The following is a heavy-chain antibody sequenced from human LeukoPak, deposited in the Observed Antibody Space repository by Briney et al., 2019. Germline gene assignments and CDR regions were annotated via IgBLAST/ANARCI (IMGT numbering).Heavy chain of an antibody. J-gene: IGHJ6*03. Sequence: PSETLSLTCAVSGASISSYYWSWIRQSPGKGLEWIGYIYYSASTNYNPSVKSRGTISVDTSKNQFSLKLSSVTAADTAVYYCAREDSSSWMGYYYYYMDVWGKGTTVTVSS. CDR1: GASISSYY. CDR3: AREDSSSWMGYYYYYMDV. D-gene: IGHD6-13*01. CDR2: IYYSAST. V-gene: IGHV4-59*12.